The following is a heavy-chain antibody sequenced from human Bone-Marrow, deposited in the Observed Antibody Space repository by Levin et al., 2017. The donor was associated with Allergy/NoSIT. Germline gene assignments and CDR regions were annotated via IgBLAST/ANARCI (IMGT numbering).Heavy chain of an antibody. D-gene: IGHD2/OR15-2a*01. CDR1: GGSISSGGYY. V-gene: IGHV4-31*03. CDR3: ARDRIDYYYYYMDV. J-gene: IGHJ6*03. Sequence: SQTLSLTCTVSGGSISSGGYYWSWIRQHPGKGLEWIGYIYYSGSTYYNPSLKSRVTISVDTSKNQFSLKLSSVTAADTAVYYCARDRIDYYYYYMDVWGKGTTVTVSS. CDR2: IYYSGST.